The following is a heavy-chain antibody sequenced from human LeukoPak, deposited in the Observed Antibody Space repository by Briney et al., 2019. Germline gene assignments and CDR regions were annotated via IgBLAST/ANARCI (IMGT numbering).Heavy chain of an antibody. Sequence: PSQTLSLTCTVSGGSISSGFYYWNWIRQPAGKGLEWIGRIYTTGSTNYNPSLKSRVTISLDTSRNRFSLKLSSVTAADTAVYYCARRQDGHDYWGQGTLVTVSS. CDR1: GGSISSGFYY. V-gene: IGHV4-61*02. CDR2: IYTTGST. J-gene: IGHJ4*02. CDR3: ARRQDGHDY.